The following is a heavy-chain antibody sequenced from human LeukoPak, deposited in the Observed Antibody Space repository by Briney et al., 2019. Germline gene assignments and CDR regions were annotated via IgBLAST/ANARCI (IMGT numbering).Heavy chain of an antibody. CDR3: ARVGPHASFDY. J-gene: IGHJ4*02. Sequence: SETLSLTCTVSGGSISSYYWSWIRQPPGKGLEWIGYIYYSGSTNYNPSLKSRVTLSVDTSKNQFSLKLSSVTAADTAVYYCARVGPHASFDYWGQGTLVTVSS. CDR1: GGSISSYY. CDR2: IYYSGST. V-gene: IGHV4-59*01.